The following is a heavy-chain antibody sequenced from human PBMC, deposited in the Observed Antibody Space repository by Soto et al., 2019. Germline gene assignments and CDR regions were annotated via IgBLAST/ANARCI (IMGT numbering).Heavy chain of an antibody. Sequence: LRLSCAASGFTFSSYSMNWVRQAPGKGLEWVSSISSSSSYIYYADSVKGRFTISRDNAKNSLYLQMNSLRAEDTAVYYCARYCSSTSCYLSYYYYGMDVWGQGTTVTVSS. V-gene: IGHV3-21*01. CDR1: GFTFSSYS. D-gene: IGHD2-2*01. J-gene: IGHJ6*02. CDR3: ARYCSSTSCYLSYYYYGMDV. CDR2: ISSSSSYI.